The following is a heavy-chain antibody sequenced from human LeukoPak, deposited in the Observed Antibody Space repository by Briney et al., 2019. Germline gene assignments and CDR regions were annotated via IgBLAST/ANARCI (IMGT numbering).Heavy chain of an antibody. Sequence: SETLSLTCGVSGGAITNYYWSWIRQPAGKGLEWIGRIYTSGSTNYNPFLKSRVTISVDTSKNQFSLKLSSVTAADTAVYYCARDNSIFGVVVGLDVWGKGTTVTVSS. D-gene: IGHD3-3*01. CDR1: GGAITNYY. J-gene: IGHJ6*04. CDR2: IYTSGST. CDR3: ARDNSIFGVVVGLDV. V-gene: IGHV4-4*07.